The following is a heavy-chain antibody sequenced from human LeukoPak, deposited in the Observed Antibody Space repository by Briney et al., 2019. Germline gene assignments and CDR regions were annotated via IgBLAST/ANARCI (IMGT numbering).Heavy chain of an antibody. J-gene: IGHJ3*02. Sequence: PGGSLRLSCAASGFTVSSNYMSWVRQAPGKGLEWVSVIYSGGSTYYADSVKGRFTISRDNSKNTLYLQMNSLRAEDTAVYYCARRYCDSSGYLRAFDIWGQGTMVTVSS. CDR2: IYSGGST. V-gene: IGHV3-53*01. CDR3: ARRYCDSSGYLRAFDI. CDR1: GFTVSSNY. D-gene: IGHD3-22*01.